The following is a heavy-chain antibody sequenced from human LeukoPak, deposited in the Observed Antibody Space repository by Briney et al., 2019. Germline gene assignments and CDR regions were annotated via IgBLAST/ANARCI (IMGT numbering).Heavy chain of an antibody. CDR3: ARSFSEKFYFES. CDR2: IYASGKT. D-gene: IGHD1-26*01. CDR1: GGSINNYY. V-gene: IGHV4-4*07. Sequence: SETLSLTCTVSGGSINNYYWSWIRQPAGKELEWIGRIYASGKTDYNPYTPSLKSRVAMSLDTSKNQVSLYLTSVTAADTAMYFCARSFSEKFYFESWGQGTLVTVSS. J-gene: IGHJ4*02.